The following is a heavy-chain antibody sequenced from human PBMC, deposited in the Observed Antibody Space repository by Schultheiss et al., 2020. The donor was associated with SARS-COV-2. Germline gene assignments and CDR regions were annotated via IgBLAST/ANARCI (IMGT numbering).Heavy chain of an antibody. V-gene: IGHV3-64*02. CDR1: GFTFSSYA. CDR3: AREHDIVGMDV. CDR2: ISWNSGSI. J-gene: IGHJ6*02. D-gene: IGHD2-15*01. Sequence: GGSLRLSCAASGFTFSSYAMHWVRQAPGKGLEWVSGISWNSGSIGYADSVKGRFTISRDNSKNTLYLQMGSLRAEDMAVYYCAREHDIVGMDVWGQGTTVTVSS.